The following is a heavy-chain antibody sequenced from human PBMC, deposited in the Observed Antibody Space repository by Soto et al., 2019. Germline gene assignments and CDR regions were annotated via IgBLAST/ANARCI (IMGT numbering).Heavy chain of an antibody. J-gene: IGHJ5*02. Sequence: SETLSLTCTVSGCSISSYYWSWIRQPPGKGLEWIGYIYYSGSTNYNPSLKSRVTISVDRSKNQFSLKLSSVTAADTAVYYCARYNARSVIEVADLSGFDPGGQGTLVTVSS. V-gene: IGHV4-59*01. CDR1: GCSISSYY. CDR2: IYYSGST. CDR3: ARYNARSVIEVADLSGFDP. D-gene: IGHD6-19*01.